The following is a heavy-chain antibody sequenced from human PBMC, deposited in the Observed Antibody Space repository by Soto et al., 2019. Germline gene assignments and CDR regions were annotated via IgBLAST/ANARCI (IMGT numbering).Heavy chain of an antibody. D-gene: IGHD6-25*01. J-gene: IGHJ5*02. CDR1: GESTSDYY. CDR2: ICHSGNT. Sequence: PSETLSLTCAASGESTSDYYWSSIPQPPAKGLEWIGNICHSGNTRYNPSLKSRVTISPDTSKNQFSRKLSSATGADTAVYYRAGRVVETATVGEPRNLCDPRGQGTLVTVS. CDR3: AGRVVETATVGEPRNLCDP. V-gene: IGHV4-59*01.